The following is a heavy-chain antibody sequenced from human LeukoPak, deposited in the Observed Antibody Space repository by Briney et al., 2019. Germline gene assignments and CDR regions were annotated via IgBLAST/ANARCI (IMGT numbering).Heavy chain of an antibody. D-gene: IGHD6-19*01. Sequence: ASVKVSCKASGYTFTSYGISWVRQAPGQGLEYMGYISAYNGATNYAQNFRGRVTMTTDTSTTTVYMELRSLRSDDTAVYYCARLYSSGWPLECMDVWGQGTTATVSS. CDR2: ISAYNGAT. J-gene: IGHJ6*02. V-gene: IGHV1-18*01. CDR1: GYTFTSYG. CDR3: ARLYSSGWPLECMDV.